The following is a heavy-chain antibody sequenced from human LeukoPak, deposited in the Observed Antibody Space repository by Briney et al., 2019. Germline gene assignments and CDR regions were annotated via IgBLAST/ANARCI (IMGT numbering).Heavy chain of an antibody. CDR2: ISSGSRSTI. J-gene: IGHJ4*02. CDR1: GFTFSNYE. CDR3: AATSTHRTGGPVDY. Sequence: GGSLRLSCAASGFTFSNYEMNWVRQAPGKGLEWVSYISSGSRSTIYYADSVKGRFTISRDNAEKSLFLQMNSLRAEDTAVYYCAATSTHRTGGPVDYWGQGTLVIVSS. D-gene: IGHD2-8*02. V-gene: IGHV3-48*03.